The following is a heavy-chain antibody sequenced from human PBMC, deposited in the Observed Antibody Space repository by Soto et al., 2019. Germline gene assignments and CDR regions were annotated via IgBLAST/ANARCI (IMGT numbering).Heavy chain of an antibody. D-gene: IGHD3-22*01. CDR1: GFTFSDYY. J-gene: IGHJ4*02. CDR2: TRNKANSYSP. CDR3: AKHHQYYYDSSGYLVGTNYFGY. V-gene: IGHV3-72*01. Sequence: GGSLRLSCAASGFTFSDYYMDWVRQVPGKGLEWVGRTRNKANSYSPEYAPSVKGRFTISRHDLEDSMYLQMNSLRAADTAVYYCAKHHQYYYDSSGYLVGTNYFGYWGQGTLVTVSS.